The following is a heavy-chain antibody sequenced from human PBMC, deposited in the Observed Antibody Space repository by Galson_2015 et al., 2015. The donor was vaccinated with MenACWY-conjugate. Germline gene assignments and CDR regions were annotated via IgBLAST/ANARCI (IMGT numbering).Heavy chain of an antibody. D-gene: IGHD3-16*01. J-gene: IGHJ6*03. CDR1: GFTFSSYA. Sequence: SLRLSCAASGFTFSSYAMSWVRQAPGKGLEWVSVIGVSGHSTYYADSVKGRFTISRDQSKNTLNQQMNSLRADDTAVYFCARGGSASNVYYLVDVWGKGTTVTVSS. V-gene: IGHV3-23*01. CDR2: IGVSGHST. CDR3: ARGGSASNVYYLVDV.